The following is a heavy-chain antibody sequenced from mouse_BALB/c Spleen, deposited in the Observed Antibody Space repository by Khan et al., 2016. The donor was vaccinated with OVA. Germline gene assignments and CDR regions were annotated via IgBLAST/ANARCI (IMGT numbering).Heavy chain of an antibody. CDR1: GFTFSSFG. J-gene: IGHJ1*01. D-gene: IGHD2-1*01. Sequence: EVQLQESGGGLVQPGGSRKLSCAASGFTFSSFGMHWVRQAPKKGLEWVAYISSGSSTIYYVDTVKGRFTISRDSPKNTLFLQMTSLRSEDTAMYYCARSGGNFHWYFDVWGAGISVTVSS. CDR3: ARSGGNFHWYFDV. V-gene: IGHV5-17*02. CDR2: ISSGSSTI.